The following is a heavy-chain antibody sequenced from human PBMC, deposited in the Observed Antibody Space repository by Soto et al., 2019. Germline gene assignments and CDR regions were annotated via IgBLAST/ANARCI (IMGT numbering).Heavy chain of an antibody. CDR1: GFTFSSYA. V-gene: IGHV3-30-3*01. CDR3: ARADIVVVPAAAPRYYYYYGMDV. D-gene: IGHD2-2*01. Sequence: GGSLRLSCAASGFTFSSYAMHWVRQAPGKGLEWVAVISYDGSNKYYADSVKGRFTISRDNSKNTLYLQMNSLRAEDTAVYYCARADIVVVPAAAPRYYYYYGMDVWGQGTTVTVSS. CDR2: ISYDGSNK. J-gene: IGHJ6*02.